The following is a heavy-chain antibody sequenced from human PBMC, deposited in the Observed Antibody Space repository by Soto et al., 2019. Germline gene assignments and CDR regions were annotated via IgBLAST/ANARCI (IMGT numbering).Heavy chain of an antibody. CDR2: IYYTGNT. CDR1: GGSISTTTYY. V-gene: IGHV4-39*01. D-gene: IGHD2-2*01. CDR3: ARHAGLGYCSSTSCYGDVNY. J-gene: IGHJ4*02. Sequence: QLQLRESGPGLVKPSGTLSLTCTVSGGSISTTTYYWGWIRQPPGKGLEWIGTIYYTGNTYYNPSLKSRVTRSVDTSKNEFSLKLSSVTAADTAVYYCARHAGLGYCSSTSCYGDVNYWGQGTLVTVSS.